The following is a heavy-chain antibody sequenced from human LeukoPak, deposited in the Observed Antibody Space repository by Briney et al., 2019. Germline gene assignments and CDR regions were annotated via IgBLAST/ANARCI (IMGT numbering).Heavy chain of an antibody. CDR1: GFTFGSYE. V-gene: IGHV3-48*03. Sequence: GVSLRLSCAASGFTFGSYEINWVRQAPGKGLEWVSYISSGGSSIYYADSVKGRFTISRDNAMNSLYLQMNSLRAEDTAVYFCAREAGYSSSWNAFDIWGQGTMVTVSS. CDR3: AREAGYSSSWNAFDI. CDR2: ISSGGSSI. J-gene: IGHJ3*02. D-gene: IGHD6-13*01.